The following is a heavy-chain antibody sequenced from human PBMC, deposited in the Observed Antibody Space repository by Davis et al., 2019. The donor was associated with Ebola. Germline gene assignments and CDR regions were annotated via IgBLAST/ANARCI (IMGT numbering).Heavy chain of an antibody. J-gene: IGHJ4*02. D-gene: IGHD1-1*01. CDR2: MYISGST. V-gene: IGHV4-4*07. CDR1: GGSINTYY. CDR3: ARGLYPWELDY. Sequence: SETLSLTCTVSGGSINTYYWNWVRQSAGKELEWIGRMYISGSTNYNPSLKSRVTMSVDTSKNQFSLKMRFVTVADTAVYYCARGLYPWELDYWGQGTLVTVSS.